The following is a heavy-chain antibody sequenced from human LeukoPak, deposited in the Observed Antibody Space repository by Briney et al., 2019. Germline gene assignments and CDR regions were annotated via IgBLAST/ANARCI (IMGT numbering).Heavy chain of an antibody. CDR1: GFTFTDYY. CDR3: ARTLTVTTGWFDP. CDR2: ISPNSGGT. Sequence: ASVKVSFKASGFTFTDYYMHWVRQAPGQGLEGMGWISPNSGGTAYVQKFQGRVTMSRDTSISTAYMELSRLRSDDTAVYYCARTLTVTTGWFDPWGQGTLVTVSS. D-gene: IGHD4-17*01. V-gene: IGHV1-2*02. J-gene: IGHJ5*02.